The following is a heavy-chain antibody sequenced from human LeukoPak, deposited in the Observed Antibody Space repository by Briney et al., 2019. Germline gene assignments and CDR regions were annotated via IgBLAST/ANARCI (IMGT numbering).Heavy chain of an antibody. CDR3: AKPAFYSSGPPLDY. J-gene: IGHJ4*02. V-gene: IGHV3-30*18. Sequence: PGGSLRLSCAASGFTFSSYGMHWVRQAPGKGLEWVAVISYDGSNKYYADSVKGRFTISRDNSKNTLYLQMNSLRAEDTAVYYCAKPAFYSSGPPLDYWGQGTLVTVSS. D-gene: IGHD6-19*01. CDR1: GFTFSSYG. CDR2: ISYDGSNK.